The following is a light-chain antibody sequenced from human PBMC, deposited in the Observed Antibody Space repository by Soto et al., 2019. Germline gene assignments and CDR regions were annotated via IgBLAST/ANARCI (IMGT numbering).Light chain of an antibody. J-gene: IGKJ4*01. Sequence: DIQMPQSPSSLSASVGDIVTITCQASQDIKNYLNWYQQKSGKAPKLLIYDASDLETGVPSRFSGSGSGTDFTFTINSLQPEDIATYYCQQYDNLPLTFGGGTKVEIK. CDR3: QQYDNLPLT. V-gene: IGKV1-33*01. CDR1: QDIKNY. CDR2: DAS.